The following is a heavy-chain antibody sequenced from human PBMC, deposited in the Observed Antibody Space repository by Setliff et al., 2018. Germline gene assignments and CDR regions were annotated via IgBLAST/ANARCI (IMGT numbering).Heavy chain of an antibody. D-gene: IGHD3-10*01. CDR1: GGSISSSSYY. Sequence: SETLSLTCTVSGGSISSSSYYWRWIRQPPGKGLEWIGSIYYSGSTYYNPSLKSRVTISVDTSKNQFSLKLSAVTAADTAVYYCARAEYCYGSGSFHPYYVDVWGQGTTVTVSS. CDR3: ARAEYCYGSGSFHPYYVDV. V-gene: IGHV4-39*07. CDR2: IYYSGST. J-gene: IGHJ6*03.